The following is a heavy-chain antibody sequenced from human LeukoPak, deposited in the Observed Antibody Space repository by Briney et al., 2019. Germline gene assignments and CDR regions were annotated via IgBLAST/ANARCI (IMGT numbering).Heavy chain of an antibody. V-gene: IGHV3-7*01. CDR2: IKQDGSEK. CDR3: ARDDDYGDYVGY. Sequence: GGSLRLSCAASGFTFSSYRMSWVRQAPGKGREWVANIKQDGSEKYYVDSGKGRFTISRDNAKNSLYLQMNSLRAEDTAVYYCARDDDYGDYVGYWGQGTLVTVSS. J-gene: IGHJ4*02. CDR1: GFTFSSYR. D-gene: IGHD4-17*01.